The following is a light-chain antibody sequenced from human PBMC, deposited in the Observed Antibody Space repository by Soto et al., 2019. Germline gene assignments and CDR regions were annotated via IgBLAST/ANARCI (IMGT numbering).Light chain of an antibody. V-gene: IGLV1-40*01. J-gene: IGLJ3*02. CDR2: GNS. CDR1: SSNIGAGYD. CDR3: QSYDSSLSGYV. Sequence: SVLTQPPSVSGAPGQRVTISCTGSSSNIGAGYDVHWYQQLPGTAPKLLIYGNSNRPSGVPDRFSGSKSGTSASLANTGLQAEDEADYYCQSYDSSLSGYVFGGGTKVTVL.